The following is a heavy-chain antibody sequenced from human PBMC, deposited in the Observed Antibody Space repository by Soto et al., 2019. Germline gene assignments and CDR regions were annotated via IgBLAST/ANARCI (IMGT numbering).Heavy chain of an antibody. D-gene: IGHD1-26*01. V-gene: IGHV4-4*02. CDR2: IYHSGST. CDR3: ARVEYSGSYYYYYGMDV. Sequence: WETLSLTCAVSGGSISSSNWWSWVRQPPGKGLEWIGEIYHSGSTNYNPSLKSRVTISVDKSKNQFSLKLSSVTAADTAVYYCARVEYSGSYYYYYGMDVWGQGTAVTVSS. CDR1: GGSISSSNW. J-gene: IGHJ6*02.